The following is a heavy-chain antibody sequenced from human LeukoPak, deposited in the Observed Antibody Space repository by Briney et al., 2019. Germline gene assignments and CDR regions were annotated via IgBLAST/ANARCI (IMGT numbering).Heavy chain of an antibody. J-gene: IGHJ5*02. CDR3: ASRRDWNDFRFDP. CDR1: GYTFTSYD. D-gene: IGHD1-1*01. CDR2: MKPNSGNT. Sequence: GASVKVSCKASGYTFTSYDINWVRQATGQGLEWMGWMKPNSGNTGYAQKFQGRVTITADKSTSTAYMELSSLRSEDTAVYYCASRRDWNDFRFDPWGQGTLVTVSS. V-gene: IGHV1-8*01.